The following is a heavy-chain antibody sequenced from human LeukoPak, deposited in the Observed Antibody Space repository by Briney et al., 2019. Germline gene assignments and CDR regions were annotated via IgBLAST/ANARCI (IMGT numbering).Heavy chain of an antibody. V-gene: IGHV3-15*01. CDR2: IKSKTDGWTT. CDR1: GFTFSNAW. D-gene: IGHD3-10*01. Sequence: GGALRLSGASSGFTFSNAWMSWVRQAPGNGLDGVGLIKSKTDGWTTDYAAPVKGRFTISRDDSNNTVYLQMSSLKTEDTAVYYCTTQLLWFGDLEDYWGQGTMVTVSS. CDR3: TTQLLWFGDLEDY. J-gene: IGHJ4*02.